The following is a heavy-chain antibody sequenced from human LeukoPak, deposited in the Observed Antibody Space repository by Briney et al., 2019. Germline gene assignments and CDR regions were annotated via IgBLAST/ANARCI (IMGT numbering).Heavy chain of an antibody. D-gene: IGHD3-10*01. J-gene: IGHJ4*02. CDR3: ARGSYGSGSYSYYFDY. V-gene: IGHV3-21*01. CDR2: ISSSSSYI. CDR1: GFTFSSYA. Sequence: GGSLRLSCAASGFTFSSYAMHWVRQAPGKGLEWVSSISSSSSYIYYADSVKGRFTISRDNAKNSLYLQMNSLRAEDTAVYYCARGSYGSGSYSYYFDYWGQGTLVTVSS.